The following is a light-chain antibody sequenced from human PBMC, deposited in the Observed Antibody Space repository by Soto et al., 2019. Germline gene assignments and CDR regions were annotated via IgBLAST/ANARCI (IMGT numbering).Light chain of an antibody. J-gene: IGKJ1*01. CDR2: DAS. Sequence: EIVLTQSPATLSVSPGERATLSCRASQSVSSYLAWYKQKPGQAPRLLIYDASNRATGIPARFSGSGSGTEFTLTISRLEPEDFEVYYCQQYGSSPWAFGQGTKVDIK. CDR3: QQYGSSPWA. CDR1: QSVSSY. V-gene: IGKV3-20*01.